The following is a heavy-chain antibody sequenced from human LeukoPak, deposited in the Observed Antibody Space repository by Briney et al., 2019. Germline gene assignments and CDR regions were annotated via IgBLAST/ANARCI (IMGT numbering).Heavy chain of an antibody. J-gene: IGHJ4*02. CDR2: ISESGGTT. CDR1: GFTFSSYA. Sequence: PGGSLRLSCAASGFTFSSYAMNWVRQAPGKGLEWVSSISESGGTTDYADSVKGRFTISRDNSKNTLYLQMNSLRAEDTAVYYCARERGWNSKGERTSYYFDYWGQGTLVTVSS. V-gene: IGHV3-23*01. CDR3: ARERGWNSKGERTSYYFDY. D-gene: IGHD1-7*01.